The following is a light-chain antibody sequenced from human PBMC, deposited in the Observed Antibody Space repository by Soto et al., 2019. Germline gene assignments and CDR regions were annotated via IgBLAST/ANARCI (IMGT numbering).Light chain of an antibody. Sequence: EIVLTQSPGTLSLSPGERATLSCRASQNVSSSYLAWYQQKPGQAPRLLIYGASTRATGIPDRFSGSGSGTDFTLTISRLEPGDFAVYYCQQYGNLPLTFGGGTKVEIK. V-gene: IGKV3-20*01. CDR2: GAS. CDR1: QNVSSSY. CDR3: QQYGNLPLT. J-gene: IGKJ4*01.